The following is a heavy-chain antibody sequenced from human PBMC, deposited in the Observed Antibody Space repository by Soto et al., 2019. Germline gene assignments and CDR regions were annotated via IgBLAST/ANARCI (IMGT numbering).Heavy chain of an antibody. CDR2: TYYRSKWYN. D-gene: IGHD1-7*01. CDR3: ARGNAETTAFDI. Sequence: KQSQTLSLTCAISGDSVSSDTAAWNWIRQSPSRGLEWLGRTYYRSKWYNEYAVSVKSRITINPDTSKNQFSLQLNSVTPEDTAVYYCARGNAETTAFDIWGQGTMVTVSS. J-gene: IGHJ3*02. V-gene: IGHV6-1*01. CDR1: GDSVSSDTAA.